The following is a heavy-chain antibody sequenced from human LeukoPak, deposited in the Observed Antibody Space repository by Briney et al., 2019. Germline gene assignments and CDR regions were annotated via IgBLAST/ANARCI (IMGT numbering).Heavy chain of an antibody. CDR1: GFTFDSYA. D-gene: IGHD6-13*01. Sequence: PGGSLRLSCAASGFTFDSYAMNWVRQAPGKGLEWVAVISYDGSHKYYADSVKGRFTISRDSSKNTLYLQMNSLRTEDTAVYYCASGYSSSHRGPVDYWGQGTLVTVSS. V-gene: IGHV3-30-3*01. CDR2: ISYDGSHK. J-gene: IGHJ4*02. CDR3: ASGYSSSHRGPVDY.